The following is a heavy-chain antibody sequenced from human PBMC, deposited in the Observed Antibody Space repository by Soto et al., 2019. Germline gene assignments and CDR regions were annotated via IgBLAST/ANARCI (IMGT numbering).Heavy chain of an antibody. D-gene: IGHD3-22*01. J-gene: IGHJ4*02. V-gene: IGHV3-30-3*01. Sequence: QVQLVESGGGVVQPGRSLRLSCAASGFTFSSYAMHWVRQAPGKGLEWVAIISYDGSNKYYADSVKGRFTISRDNSKSTLFLQMNSLRAEDTAVYYCARMDGSGYYGSHFDYWGQGTLVTVSS. CDR1: GFTFSSYA. CDR2: ISYDGSNK. CDR3: ARMDGSGYYGSHFDY.